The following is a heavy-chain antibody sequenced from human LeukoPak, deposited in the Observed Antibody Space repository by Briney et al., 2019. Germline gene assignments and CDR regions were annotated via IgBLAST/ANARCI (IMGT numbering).Heavy chain of an antibody. CDR1: GFTFSNYG. D-gene: IGHD1-26*01. CDR3: ARDTRTFDY. J-gene: IGHJ4*02. CDR2: IKQDGSEK. Sequence: GGSLRLSCAASGFTFSNYGMHWVRQAPGKGLEWVANIKQDGSEKYYVDSVKGRFTISRDNAKNSLFLQMNSLRAEDTAVYYCARDTRTFDYWGQGTLVTVSS. V-gene: IGHV3-7*01.